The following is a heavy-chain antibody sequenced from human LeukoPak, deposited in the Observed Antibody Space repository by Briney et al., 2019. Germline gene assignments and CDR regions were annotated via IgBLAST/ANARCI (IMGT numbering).Heavy chain of an antibody. J-gene: IGHJ4*02. V-gene: IGHV3-23*01. D-gene: IGHD3-10*01. CDR1: GFTFSSYG. CDR2: ITGTGGST. CDR3: AKANSNKIYYYGSGSYFDF. Sequence: PGGSLRLSCAASGFTFSSYGMSWVRQAPGKGLEWVSAITGTGGSTYYADSIKGRFTISRDNSKNTLYLQMNSLRAEDTAVYYCAKANSNKIYYYGSGSYFDFWGQGTLVTVSS.